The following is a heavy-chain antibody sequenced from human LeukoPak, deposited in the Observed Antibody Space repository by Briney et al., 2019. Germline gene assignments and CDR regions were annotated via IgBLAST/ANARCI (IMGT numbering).Heavy chain of an antibody. CDR1: GFTFSSYS. D-gene: IGHD3-22*01. Sequence: GGSLRLSCAASGFTFSSYSMNWVRQAPGKGLEWVSYISSSSSTIYYADSVKGRFTISRDNAKNSLYLQMNSLRDEDTAVYYCARAGPYYYDSSGYFYYYYGMDVWGQGTTVTVSS. CDR2: ISSSSSTI. CDR3: ARAGPYYYDSSGYFYYYYGMDV. J-gene: IGHJ6*02. V-gene: IGHV3-48*02.